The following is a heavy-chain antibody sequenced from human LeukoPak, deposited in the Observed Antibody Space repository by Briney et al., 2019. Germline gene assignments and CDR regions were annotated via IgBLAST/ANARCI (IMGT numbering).Heavy chain of an antibody. V-gene: IGHV3-66*01. CDR2: IYSGGST. Sequence: GGSLRLSCAASGFTVSSNYMSWVRQAPGKGLEWVSVIYSGGSTYYADSVKGRFTISRDNSKNTLYLQMNSLRAEDTAVYYCAKGHYDFWSGYFFLDYWGQGTLVTVSS. CDR3: AKGHYDFWSGYFFLDY. D-gene: IGHD3-3*01. CDR1: GFTVSSNY. J-gene: IGHJ4*02.